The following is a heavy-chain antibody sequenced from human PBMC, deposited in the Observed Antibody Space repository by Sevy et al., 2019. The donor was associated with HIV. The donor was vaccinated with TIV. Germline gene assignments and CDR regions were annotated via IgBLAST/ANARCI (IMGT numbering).Heavy chain of an antibody. CDR2: LSGGGGSP. D-gene: IGHD1-26*01. J-gene: IGHJ3*02. CDR3: AKDRIWELGDAFDI. CDR1: GFTFTSYA. Sequence: GGSLRLSCAASGFTFTSYAMSWVRQTPGKGLEWVSGLSGGGGSPFYEDSVKGRFTISRDNSKNTLYLQMNSLRAEDTALYYCAKDRIWELGDAFDIWGQGTMVTVSS. V-gene: IGHV3-23*01.